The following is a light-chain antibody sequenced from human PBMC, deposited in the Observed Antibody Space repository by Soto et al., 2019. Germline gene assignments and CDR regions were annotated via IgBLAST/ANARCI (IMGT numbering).Light chain of an antibody. CDR2: GAS. V-gene: IGKV3-20*01. J-gene: IGKJ1*01. CDR3: QQYGSSPRT. Sequence: EIGWTNSPGTLSLSPGQLATLSCRASQSLSSSFLAWYQQKPGQAPRLLLYGASTRATGIPARFSGSGSGTEFTFTISRLEPEDFAVYYCQQYGSSPRTFGQATKVDIK. CDR1: QSLSSSF.